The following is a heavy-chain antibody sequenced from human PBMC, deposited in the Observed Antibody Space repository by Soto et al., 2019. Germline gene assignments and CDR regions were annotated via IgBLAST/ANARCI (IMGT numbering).Heavy chain of an antibody. CDR1: GDSRSSYY. CDR2: IYYSGST. J-gene: IGHJ5*02. Sequence: PSETLSLTCNVSGDSRSSYYWSWVRQPPGQELEWIGYIYYSGSTNYNPSLKSRVTISVDTSKNQFSLKLSSVTAADTAVYYCATSNWFDPWGQGTLVTVSS. V-gene: IGHV4-59*01. CDR3: ATSNWFDP.